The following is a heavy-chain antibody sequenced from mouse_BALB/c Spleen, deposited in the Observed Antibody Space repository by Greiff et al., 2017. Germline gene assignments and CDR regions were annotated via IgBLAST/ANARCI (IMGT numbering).Heavy chain of an antibody. CDR2: ISSGGSYT. CDR3: ARNTPHYAMDY. Sequence: EVMLVESGGGLVKPGGSLKLSCAASGFTFSSYAMCWVRQSPEKRLEWVAEISSGGSYTYYTDTVTGRFTISRDNAKKPLYLKMNSLRSEDTAMYYCARNTPHYAMDYWGQGTSVTVSS. J-gene: IGHJ4*01. D-gene: IGHD5-1-1*01. CDR1: GFTFSSYA. V-gene: IGHV5-9-4*01.